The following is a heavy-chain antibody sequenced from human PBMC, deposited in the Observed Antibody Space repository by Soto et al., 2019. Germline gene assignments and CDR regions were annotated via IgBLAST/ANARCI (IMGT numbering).Heavy chain of an antibody. V-gene: IGHV5-51*01. CDR2: IYPGDSDT. J-gene: IGHJ5*02. Sequence: PGESLKISCKGSGYSFSNYWIAWVRQTPGKGLEWLGIIYPGDSDTRYSPSFQGQVTISADKSISTAYLQWSSLKASDSAIYYCARHGGLVVAGTKRWFAPWGQGTLVTVSS. CDR1: GYSFSNYW. CDR3: ARHGGLVVAGTKRWFAP. D-gene: IGHD6-19*01.